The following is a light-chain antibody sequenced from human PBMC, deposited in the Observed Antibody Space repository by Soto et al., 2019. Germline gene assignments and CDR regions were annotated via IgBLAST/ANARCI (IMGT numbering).Light chain of an antibody. V-gene: IGLV2-14*01. Sequence: QSALTQPASVSGSPGPSITLSCTGTSSDFGGYNYVSWYQQHPGKAPKLMIYDVSNRPSGVSNRFSGSKSGNTASLTISGRQAEDGDDYYCSSYTSSSTYVVVGGGTKLTVL. CDR3: SSYTSSSTYVV. J-gene: IGLJ2*01. CDR2: DVS. CDR1: SSDFGGYNY.